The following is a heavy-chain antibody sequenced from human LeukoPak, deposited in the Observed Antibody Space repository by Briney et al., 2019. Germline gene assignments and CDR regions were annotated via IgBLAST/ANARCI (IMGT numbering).Heavy chain of an antibody. CDR3: ARDPKEFRPELRGHLSE. D-gene: IGHD1-7*01. CDR1: GYTFTNYY. V-gene: IGHV1-46*01. CDR2: INPSGGST. J-gene: IGHJ4*02. Sequence: APVKVSCKASGYTFTNYYIHWVRQAPGQGLECMGIINPSGGSTSYAQKFQGRVTMTRDMSTSTVYMELSSLRSEDTAVYYCARDPKEFRPELRGHLSEWGQGTLVTVSS.